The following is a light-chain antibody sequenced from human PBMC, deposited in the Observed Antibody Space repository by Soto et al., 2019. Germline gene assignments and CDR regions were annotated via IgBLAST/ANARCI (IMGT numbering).Light chain of an antibody. CDR3: QSYDSRSWV. V-gene: IGLV6-57*03. CDR2: EDN. J-gene: IGLJ3*02. Sequence: NFMLTQPHSVSESPGKTVTISCTRSSGSIASDYVQWYQQRPGSAPTIVLYEDNQRPSGVPDRFSGSIDSSSNSASLTISGLKTEDEADYYCQSYDSRSWVFGGGTKLTVL. CDR1: SGSIASDY.